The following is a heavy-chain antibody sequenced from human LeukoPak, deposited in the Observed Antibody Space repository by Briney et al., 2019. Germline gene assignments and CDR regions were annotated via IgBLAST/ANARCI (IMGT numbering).Heavy chain of an antibody. V-gene: IGHV3-30*18. Sequence: KAGRSLRLSCVTSGFTFSHYGMHWVRQLPGKGLEWVAAISFDAEGDYHVDSVKGRFTISRDNSKNTLYLQMNSLRAEDTAVYYCAKDGTDYYDSNSDAFDIWGQGTMVTVSS. J-gene: IGHJ3*02. D-gene: IGHD3-22*01. CDR1: GFTFSHYG. CDR3: AKDGTDYYDSNSDAFDI. CDR2: ISFDAEGD.